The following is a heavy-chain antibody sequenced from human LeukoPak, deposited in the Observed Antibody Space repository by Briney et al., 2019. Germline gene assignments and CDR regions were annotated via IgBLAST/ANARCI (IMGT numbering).Heavy chain of an antibody. Sequence: PGGSLRLSCAASGFTFSSYSMNWVRQAPGKGLEWVSAISSSSSYIYYADSMKGRFTISRDNAKNSLYLQMNSLRAEDTAVYYCARFPRITMIVVVPDAFDIWGQGTMVTVSS. CDR1: GFTFSSYS. CDR2: ISSSSSYI. CDR3: ARFPRITMIVVVPDAFDI. V-gene: IGHV3-21*01. D-gene: IGHD3-22*01. J-gene: IGHJ3*02.